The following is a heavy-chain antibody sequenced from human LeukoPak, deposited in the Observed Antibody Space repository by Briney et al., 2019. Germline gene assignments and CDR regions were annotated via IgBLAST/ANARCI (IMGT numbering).Heavy chain of an antibody. J-gene: IGHJ3*02. V-gene: IGHV1-8*01. CDR3: ARGRRIQKRCAFDI. CDR2: MNPNSGNT. Sequence: ASVKVSCKASGYPFNNYDINWVRQATGQGLEWMGWMNPNSGNTGYAQKFQGRGTITRNTSISTAYMELSSLRSEDTAVYYCARGRRIQKRCAFDIWGQGTMVTVSS. CDR1: GYPFNNYD. D-gene: IGHD4-11*01.